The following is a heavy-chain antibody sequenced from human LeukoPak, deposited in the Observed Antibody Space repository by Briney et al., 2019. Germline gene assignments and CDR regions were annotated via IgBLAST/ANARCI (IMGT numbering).Heavy chain of an antibody. CDR1: GYTFTSYY. D-gene: IGHD3-16*02. CDR3: AREQKEKRSGWGSYRYDYYYYYMDV. Sequence: EASVKVSCKASGYTFTSYYMHWVRQAPGQGLEWMGIINPSGGSTSYAQKFQGRVTMTRDMSTSTVYMELSSLRSDDTAVYYCAREQKEKRSGWGSYRYDYYYYYMDVWGKGTTVTVSS. V-gene: IGHV1-46*01. J-gene: IGHJ6*03. CDR2: INPSGGST.